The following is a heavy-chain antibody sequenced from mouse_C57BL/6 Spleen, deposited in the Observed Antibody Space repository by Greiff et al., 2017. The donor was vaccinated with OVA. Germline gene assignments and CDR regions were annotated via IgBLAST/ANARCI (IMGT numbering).Heavy chain of an antibody. Sequence: GAALVKPGASVKMSCKASGYTFTSYWITWVKQRPGQGLEWIGDIYPGSGSTTYNEKFKSQATLTVDTSSSTAYMQLSSLTSEDSAVYYCARPTAQATLGDYWGQGTSVTVSS. CDR2: IYPGSGST. J-gene: IGHJ4*01. D-gene: IGHD3-2*02. V-gene: IGHV1-55*01. CDR1: GYTFTSYW. CDR3: ARPTAQATLGDY.